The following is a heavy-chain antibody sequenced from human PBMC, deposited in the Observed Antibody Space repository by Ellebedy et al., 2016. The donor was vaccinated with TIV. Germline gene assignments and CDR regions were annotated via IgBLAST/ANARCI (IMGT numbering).Heavy chain of an antibody. J-gene: IGHJ4*02. V-gene: IGHV3-23*01. D-gene: IGHD6-19*01. CDR2: IGPSSNYA. CDR3: AIDQGSGRSLPY. Sequence: PGGSLRLSCAVSGFTFSRYAMAWVRQAPGKGVEWVSAIGPSSNYAFYADSVKGRFTISRDNSKNTAYLQMNSLRVEDTAVYHCAIDQGSGRSLPYWGQGTLVTVSS. CDR1: GFTFSRYA.